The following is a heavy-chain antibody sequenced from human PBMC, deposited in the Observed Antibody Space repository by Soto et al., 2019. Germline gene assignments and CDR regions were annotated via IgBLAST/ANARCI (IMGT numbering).Heavy chain of an antibody. J-gene: IGHJ4*02. CDR2: ISVDGRST. Sequence: ETLSLTYAVSGGSISSSNWWSWARQPPGKGLLWVSRISVDGRSTTYADSVRGRFTISRDNAKNTLYLQMDTLRAEDTAVYYCARAPEQRPIDYWGQGSLVTVSS. V-gene: IGHV3-74*01. D-gene: IGHD6-19*01. CDR1: GGSISSSNW. CDR3: ARAPEQRPIDY.